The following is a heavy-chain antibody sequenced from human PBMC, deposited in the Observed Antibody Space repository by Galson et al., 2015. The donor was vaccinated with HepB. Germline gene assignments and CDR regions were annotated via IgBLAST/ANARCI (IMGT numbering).Heavy chain of an antibody. CDR3: ARDLKAMVTRYWFDP. D-gene: IGHD5-18*01. CDR1: GFTFSSYA. CDR2: ISYDGSNK. J-gene: IGHJ5*02. V-gene: IGHV3-30*04. Sequence: SLRLSCAASGFTFSSYAMHWVRQAPGKGLEWVAVISYDGSNKYYADSVKGRFTISRDNSKNTLYLQMNSLRAEDTAVYYCARDLKAMVTRYWFDPWGQGTLVTVSS.